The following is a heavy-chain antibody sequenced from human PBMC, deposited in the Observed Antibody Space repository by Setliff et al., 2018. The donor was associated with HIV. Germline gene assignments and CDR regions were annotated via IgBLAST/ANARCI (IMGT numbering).Heavy chain of an antibody. D-gene: IGHD6-19*01. J-gene: IGHJ6*02. CDR2: IYPGNSDT. Sequence: GESLTISCKDSGYTFSNYCIAWVCQMPGKGLEWMGIIYPGNSDTTYSPSFQGQVTISADKSISTAYLQWSSLKASDTAMYYCAKHLSPGSGWYSKARGMDVWGQGTTVTVSS. CDR1: GYTFSNYC. V-gene: IGHV5-51*01. CDR3: AKHLSPGSGWYSKARGMDV.